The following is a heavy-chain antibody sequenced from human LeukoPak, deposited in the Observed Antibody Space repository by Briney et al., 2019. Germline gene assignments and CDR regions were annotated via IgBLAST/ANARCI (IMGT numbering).Heavy chain of an antibody. V-gene: IGHV4-39*01. Sequence: SETLSLTCTVSGGSISSSNYYWGWIRQPPRKGLEWIGSIYYSGSTYYNPSLKSRVTISVDTSKNQFSLKLSSVTAADTAVYYCARLDGYCSGGSCYSVSFVDPWGQGTLVTVSS. J-gene: IGHJ5*02. D-gene: IGHD2-15*01. CDR2: IYYSGST. CDR1: GGSISSSNYY. CDR3: ARLDGYCSGGSCYSVSFVDP.